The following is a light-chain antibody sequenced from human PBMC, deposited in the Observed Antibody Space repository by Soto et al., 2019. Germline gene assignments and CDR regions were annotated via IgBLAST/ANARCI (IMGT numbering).Light chain of an antibody. Sequence: EIVMTQSPATLSVSPGDRATLSCRASQSVTSNLAWYQQKPGQAPRLLIYGASSRATGIPDRFSGSGSGKDFTLTIRRLEPEDFAVYYCQVYGNSPMYTFGQGTKVAI. CDR3: QVYGNSPMYT. J-gene: IGKJ2*01. CDR2: GAS. V-gene: IGKV3-20*01. CDR1: QSVTSN.